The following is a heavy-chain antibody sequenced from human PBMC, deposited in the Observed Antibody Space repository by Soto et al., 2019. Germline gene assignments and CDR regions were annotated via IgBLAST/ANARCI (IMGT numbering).Heavy chain of an antibody. Sequence: PSETLSLTCGVSGDSISYYYWSWIRQPPGKGLEWIGYVYYDGSTNYNPSLESRVTMSIDTSKNQFSLKLSSVIAADTAVYYCVSYDRQSGRYGLDYWGQGTLVTVSS. D-gene: IGHD3-10*01. CDR3: VSYDRQSGRYGLDY. J-gene: IGHJ4*02. V-gene: IGHV4-59*01. CDR1: GDSISYYY. CDR2: VYYDGST.